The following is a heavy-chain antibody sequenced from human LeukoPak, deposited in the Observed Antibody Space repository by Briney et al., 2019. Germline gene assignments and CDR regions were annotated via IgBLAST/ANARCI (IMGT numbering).Heavy chain of an antibody. J-gene: IGHJ4*02. CDR3: AREKDYGKSIDY. Sequence: GGSLRLSCAASGFTFSSYGMHWVRQAPGKGLEWVAVISYDGSNKYYADSVKGRFTISRDNSKNTLYLQMNSLRAEDTAVYYCAREKDYGKSIDYWGQGTLVTVSS. D-gene: IGHD4-17*01. CDR1: GFTFSSYG. CDR2: ISYDGSNK. V-gene: IGHV3-30*03.